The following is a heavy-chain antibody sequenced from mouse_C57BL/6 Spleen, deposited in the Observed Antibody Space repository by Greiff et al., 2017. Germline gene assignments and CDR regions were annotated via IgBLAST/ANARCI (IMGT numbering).Heavy chain of an antibody. CDR2: INPNNGGT. CDR3: SRSGQLRLLYYFDY. J-gene: IGHJ2*01. CDR1: GYTFTDYY. V-gene: IGHV1-26*01. D-gene: IGHD3-2*02. Sequence: VQLQQSGPELVKPGASVKISCKASGYTFTDYYMNWVKQSHGKSLEWIGDINPNNGGTRYNQKFKGKATLTVDKSSSTAYLELRSLTSEYSAVDYCSRSGQLRLLYYFDYWGQGTTRTVSS.